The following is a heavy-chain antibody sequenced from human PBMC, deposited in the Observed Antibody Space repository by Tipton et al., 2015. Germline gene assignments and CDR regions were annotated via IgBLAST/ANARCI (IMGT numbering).Heavy chain of an antibody. V-gene: IGHV4-38-2*01. CDR1: AYSISSDYY. D-gene: IGHD4-17*01. CDR3: ARRAGYGDHFDY. J-gene: IGHJ4*02. Sequence: LRLSCAVSAYSISSDYYWGWIRQPPGKGLEWIGSISHSGNTYYNPSLKSRVTISVDTSKNQFSLNLNSVTAADTAVYYCARRAGYGDHFDYWGRGTLVTVSP. CDR2: ISHSGNT.